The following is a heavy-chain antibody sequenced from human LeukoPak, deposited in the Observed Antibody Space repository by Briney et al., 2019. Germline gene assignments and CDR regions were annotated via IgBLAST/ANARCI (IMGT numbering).Heavy chain of an antibody. D-gene: IGHD3-22*01. V-gene: IGHV4-31*03. J-gene: IGHJ5*02. CDR3: ARESNDDSSGYLRYNWFDP. Sequence: SQTLSLTCTVSGGSLSSGGYYWSWIRQHPGKGLEWIGYIYYSGSTYYNPSLKSRVTISVDTSKNQFSLKLSSVTAADTAVYYCARESNDDSSGYLRYNWFDPWGQGTLVTVSS. CDR2: IYYSGST. CDR1: GGSLSSGGYY.